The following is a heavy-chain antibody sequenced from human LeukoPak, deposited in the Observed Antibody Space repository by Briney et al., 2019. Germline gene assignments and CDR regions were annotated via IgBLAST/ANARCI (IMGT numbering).Heavy chain of an antibody. CDR1: GFTFSSYA. Sequence: PGRSLRLSCAASGFTFSSYAMHWVRQAPGKGLEWVAVISYDGSNKYYADSVKGRFTISRDNSKNTLYLQMNSLRAEDTAVYYCAGGEVTIPRDYWGQGTLVTVSS. J-gene: IGHJ4*02. CDR3: AGGEVTIPRDY. CDR2: ISYDGSNK. V-gene: IGHV3-30-3*01. D-gene: IGHD3-16*01.